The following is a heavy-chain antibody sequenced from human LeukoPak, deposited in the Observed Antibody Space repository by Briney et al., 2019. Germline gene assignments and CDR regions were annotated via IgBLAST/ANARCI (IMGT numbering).Heavy chain of an antibody. CDR3: ARVGVGAAGY. CDR2: IYYSGST. CDR1: GGSISSSSYY. D-gene: IGHD1-26*01. V-gene: IGHV4-39*01. J-gene: IGHJ4*02. Sequence: PSETLSLTCTVSGGSISSSSYYWGWIRQPPGKGLEWIGSIYYSGSTYYNPSLKSRVTISVDTSKNQFSLKLSSVTAADTAVYYCARVGVGAAGYWGQGTLVTVSS.